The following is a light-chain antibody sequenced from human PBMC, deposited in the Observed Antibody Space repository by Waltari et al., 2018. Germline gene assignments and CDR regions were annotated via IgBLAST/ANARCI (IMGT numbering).Light chain of an antibody. CDR2: DVT. CDR1: SSDVGRYNY. CDR3: CSYTSSVSWV. V-gene: IGLV2-14*03. J-gene: IGLJ3*02. Sequence: QSALTQPASVSGSPGQSITISCTGSSSDVGRYNYVSWYQQHPGKAPKPLIFDVTNRPSEISSRFTGSKSGNTASLTISGLQAEDEADYYCCSYTSSVSWVFGGGTKVTVL.